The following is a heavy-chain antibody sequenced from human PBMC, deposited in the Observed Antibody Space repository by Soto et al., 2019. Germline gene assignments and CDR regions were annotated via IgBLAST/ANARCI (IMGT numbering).Heavy chain of an antibody. J-gene: IGHJ4*02. CDR3: ARDARAGTYYCVD. V-gene: IGHV3-21*01. Sequence: EVQLVESGGGLVKPGGSLRLSCAASGFTFSSYSMNWVRQAPGKGLEWVSSISSSSSYIYYADSVKGRFTISRDNAKNSLYLQMNSLIAEDTAVYYCARDARAGTYYCVDWGQGTLVTVSS. CDR1: GFTFSSYS. D-gene: IGHD3-10*02. CDR2: ISSSSSYI.